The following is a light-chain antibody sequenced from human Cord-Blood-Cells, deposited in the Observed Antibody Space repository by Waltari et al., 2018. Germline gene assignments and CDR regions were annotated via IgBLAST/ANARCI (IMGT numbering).Light chain of an antibody. CDR3: QQYNSYPPT. V-gene: IGKV1-33*01. Sequence: DIQMTQSPSSLTASVGDRVTITCQASQDISNYLNWYQQKPGKAPKLLIYDASNLETGVPSRFSGSGSGTDFTFTISSLQPEDIATYYCQQYNSYPPTFGQGTKVEIK. CDR1: QDISNY. CDR2: DAS. J-gene: IGKJ1*01.